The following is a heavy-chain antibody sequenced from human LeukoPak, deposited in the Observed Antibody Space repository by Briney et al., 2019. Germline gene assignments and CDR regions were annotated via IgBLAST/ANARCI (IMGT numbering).Heavy chain of an antibody. CDR2: IKQDGSEK. Sequence: GGSLRLSCAASGFTFSSYWMSWVRQAPGKGLEWVANIKQDGSEKSYVDSVKGRFTISRDNAKNTLYLQMNSLRAEDTAVYYCARDTTVTTFTDAFDIWGQGTMVTVSS. CDR1: GFTFSSYW. J-gene: IGHJ3*02. D-gene: IGHD4-17*01. V-gene: IGHV3-7*01. CDR3: ARDTTVTTFTDAFDI.